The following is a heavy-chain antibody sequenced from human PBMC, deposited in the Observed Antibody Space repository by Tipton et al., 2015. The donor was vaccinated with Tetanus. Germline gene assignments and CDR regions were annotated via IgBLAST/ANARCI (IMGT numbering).Heavy chain of an antibody. J-gene: IGHJ4*02. CDR3: ARERGNFAVAAVFDY. V-gene: IGHV4-31*03. CDR2: IYYSGST. Sequence: TLSLTCTVSGGSINSGGYYWSWIRQHPGKGLEWIGYIYYSGSTYYNPSLKSRVTISVDTSKNQFSLKLSSVTAADTAVYYWARERGNFAVAAVFDYRGQGNLVTVYS. CDR1: GGSINSGGYY. D-gene: IGHD3-3*01.